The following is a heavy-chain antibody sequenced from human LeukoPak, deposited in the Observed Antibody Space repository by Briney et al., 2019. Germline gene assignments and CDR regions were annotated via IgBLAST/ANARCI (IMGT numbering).Heavy chain of an antibody. Sequence: GGSLRLSCAASGFTFSSYWMHWVRQAPGKGLVWVSRINTDGSTTSYADPVKGRFPISRANAKNTLYLQMNRLRAEATAVYSCARRNYYDMDVWGQGTTVTVSS. V-gene: IGHV3-74*01. J-gene: IGHJ6*02. CDR3: ARRNYYDMDV. CDR1: GFTFSSYW. CDR2: INTDGSTT.